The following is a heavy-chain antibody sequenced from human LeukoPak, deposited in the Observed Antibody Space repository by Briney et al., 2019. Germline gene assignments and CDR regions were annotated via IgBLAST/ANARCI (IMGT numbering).Heavy chain of an antibody. CDR2: ISAYNGNT. CDR1: GYTFTSYG. D-gene: IGHD3-22*01. Sequence: ASVKVSCKASGYTFTSYGISWVRQAPGQGLEWMGRISAYNGNTNYAQKLQGRVTMTTDTSTSTAYMELRSLRSDDTAVYYCARDRWRHLEDYYDSSGYYYNYWGQGTLVTVSS. CDR3: ARDRWRHLEDYYDSSGYYYNY. V-gene: IGHV1-18*04. J-gene: IGHJ4*02.